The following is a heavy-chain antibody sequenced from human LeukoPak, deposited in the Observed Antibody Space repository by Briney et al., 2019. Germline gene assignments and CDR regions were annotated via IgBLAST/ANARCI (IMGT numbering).Heavy chain of an antibody. CDR2: INHSGST. V-gene: IGHV4-34*01. J-gene: IGHJ4*02. CDR1: GGSFSGYY. Sequence: PSETLSLTCAVYGGSFSGYYWSWIRQPPGKGLEWIGEINHSGSTNYNPSLKSRVTISVDTSKNQFSLKLSSVTAADTAVYYCARGRGCYDSSGYYDFDYWGQGTLVTVSS. D-gene: IGHD3-22*01. CDR3: ARGRGCYDSSGYYDFDY.